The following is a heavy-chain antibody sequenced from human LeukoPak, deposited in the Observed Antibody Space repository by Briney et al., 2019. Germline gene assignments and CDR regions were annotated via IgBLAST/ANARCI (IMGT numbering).Heavy chain of an antibody. V-gene: IGHV4-34*01. Sequence: ASETLSLTCAVYGGSFSGYYWSWIRQPPGKGLEWIGEINHSGSTNYNPSLKSRVTISVDTSKNQFSLKLSSVTAADTAVYYCARGVVPYYYDSSGYYYRAPSSLSRKYCFDYWGQGTLVTVSS. CDR3: ARGVVPYYYDSSGYYYRAPSSLSRKYCFDY. CDR1: GGSFSGYY. CDR2: INHSGST. J-gene: IGHJ4*02. D-gene: IGHD3-22*01.